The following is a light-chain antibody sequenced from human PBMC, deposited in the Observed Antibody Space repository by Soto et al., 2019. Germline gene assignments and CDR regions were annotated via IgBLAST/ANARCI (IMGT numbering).Light chain of an antibody. Sequence: QSVLTQPPSASGTPGQRVTISCSGGRSNIGANYVCWYQQLPGTAPKLLIYRNNQRLSGVPDRFSASKSGTSASLAISGLRSEDEADYYCSAWDDSLSGYVFGTGTKVTVL. CDR3: SAWDDSLSGYV. CDR2: RNN. CDR1: RSNIGANY. J-gene: IGLJ1*01. V-gene: IGLV1-47*01.